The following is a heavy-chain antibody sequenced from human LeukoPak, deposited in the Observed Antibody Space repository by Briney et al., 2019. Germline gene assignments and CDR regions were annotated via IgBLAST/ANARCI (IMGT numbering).Heavy chain of an antibody. CDR1: GFTFSSYG. V-gene: IGHV3-33*01. CDR2: IWYDGSNK. J-gene: IGHJ5*02. Sequence: GGSLRLSCAASGFTFSSYGMHWVRQAPGKGLEWVAVIWYDGSNKYYADSVKGRFTISRDNSKNTLYLQMNSLRAEDTAVYYCARELNHCSGGSCYSNWFDPRGQGTLVTVSS. D-gene: IGHD2-15*01. CDR3: ARELNHCSGGSCYSNWFDP.